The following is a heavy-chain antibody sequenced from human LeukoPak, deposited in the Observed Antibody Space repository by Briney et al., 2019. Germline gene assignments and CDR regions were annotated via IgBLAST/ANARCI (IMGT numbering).Heavy chain of an antibody. D-gene: IGHD1-26*01. V-gene: IGHV3-23*01. CDR2: ISDSGAST. Sequence: GGSLRLSCAASGFRFSTSAMSWVRQAPGKGLEWVSGISDSGASTFYADSVKGRFTISRDNSKNTLYLQMNSLRAGDTAVYYCAKQGASWELDAFDIWGQGTMVTVSS. J-gene: IGHJ3*02. CDR1: GFRFSTSA. CDR3: AKQGASWELDAFDI.